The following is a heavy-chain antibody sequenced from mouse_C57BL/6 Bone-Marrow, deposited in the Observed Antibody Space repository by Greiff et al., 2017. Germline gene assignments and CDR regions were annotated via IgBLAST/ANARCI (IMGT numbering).Heavy chain of an antibody. J-gene: IGHJ4*01. Sequence: QVQLQQPGAELVKPGASVKLSCKASGYTFTSYWMHWVKQRPGQGLEWIGMIHPNSGSTNYNEKFKSKATLTVDKSSSTAYMQLSSLTSEDSAVYYCGRYYYGRGDYWGQGTSVTVSS. CDR3: GRYYYGRGDY. CDR1: GYTFTSYW. CDR2: IHPNSGST. V-gene: IGHV1-64*01. D-gene: IGHD1-1*01.